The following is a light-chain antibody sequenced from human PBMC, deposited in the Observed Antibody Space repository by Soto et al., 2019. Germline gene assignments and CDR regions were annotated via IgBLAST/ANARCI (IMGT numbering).Light chain of an antibody. V-gene: IGKV3-20*01. Sequence: EIVLTQSPGTLSLSPGERATLSCRASQSVSSTFLAWYQQKPGQAPKHLIYSATSRAAGIPDRFSGSGSGTDFIITINSLEPEYFAVYYCQQYGSPPQYIFSQGTKLEIK. CDR2: SAT. J-gene: IGKJ2*01. CDR3: QQYGSPPQYI. CDR1: QSVSSTF.